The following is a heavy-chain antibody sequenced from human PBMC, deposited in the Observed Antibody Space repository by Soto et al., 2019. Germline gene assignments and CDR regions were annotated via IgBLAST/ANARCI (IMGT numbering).Heavy chain of an antibody. D-gene: IGHD6-13*01. CDR2: IYYSGST. Sequence: SETLSLTCTVSGGSIRGASYYWSWIRQHPGKGLEWIGYIYYSGSTYYNPSLKSRITISEDTSKNQFSLRLSSVTAADTAVYYCARHAIPRYSSSWYRLDENWFDPWGQGTLVTVSS. CDR3: ARHAIPRYSSSWYRLDENWFDP. V-gene: IGHV4-31*03. J-gene: IGHJ5*02. CDR1: GGSIRGASYY.